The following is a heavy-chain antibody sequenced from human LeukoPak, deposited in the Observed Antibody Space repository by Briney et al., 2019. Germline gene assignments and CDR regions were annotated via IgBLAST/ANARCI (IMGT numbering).Heavy chain of an antibody. Sequence: ASVKVSCKASGYTSTSYGISWVRQAPGQGLEWMGWISAYNGNTNYAQKLQGRVTMTTDTSTSTAYMELRSLRSDDTAVYYCARDDRQWLGWYFDLWGRGTLVTVSS. D-gene: IGHD6-19*01. CDR1: GYTSTSYG. V-gene: IGHV1-18*01. J-gene: IGHJ2*01. CDR2: ISAYNGNT. CDR3: ARDDRQWLGWYFDL.